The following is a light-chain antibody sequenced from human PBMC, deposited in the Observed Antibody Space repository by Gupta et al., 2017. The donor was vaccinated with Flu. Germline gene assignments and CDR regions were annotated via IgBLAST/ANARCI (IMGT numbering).Light chain of an antibody. Sequence: SVSGSPGQSITISCTGTTSDVSWYQQHPGKPPELLLDEVSNRPSGISNRFSGSKSGNTASLTISRLQAEDEADYYCSSTSSSPVFGGGTKVTVL. V-gene: IGLV2-14*01. CDR1: TSD. CDR2: EVS. CDR3: SSTSSSPV. J-gene: IGLJ3*02.